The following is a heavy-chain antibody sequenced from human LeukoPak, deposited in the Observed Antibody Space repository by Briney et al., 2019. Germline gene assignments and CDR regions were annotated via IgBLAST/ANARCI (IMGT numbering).Heavy chain of an antibody. CDR1: GFTFSDYY. Sequence: PGGSLRLSCAASGFTFSDYYMSWIRQAPGKGLEWVSYISSSGSTIYYADSVKGRFTISRDDAKNSLYLQMNSLRAEDTAVYYCARQIKKSAPLDYWGQGTLVTVSS. J-gene: IGHJ4*02. CDR3: ARQIKKSAPLDY. CDR2: ISSSGSTI. V-gene: IGHV3-11*01.